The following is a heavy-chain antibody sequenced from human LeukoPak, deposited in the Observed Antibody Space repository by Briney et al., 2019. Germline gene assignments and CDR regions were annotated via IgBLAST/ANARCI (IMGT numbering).Heavy chain of an antibody. CDR1: GYTFTNYG. V-gene: IGHV1-18*01. CDR3: ATIVSNRDYGGNSYYFDY. Sequence: ASVKVSCKASGYTFTNYGISWVRQAPGQGLEWMGWINTYNGNTNYAQKLRGRVTMTTDTSTSTAYMELRSLRSDDTAVYYCATIVSNRDYGGNSYYFDYWGQGTLVTVSS. CDR2: INTYNGNT. D-gene: IGHD4-23*01. J-gene: IGHJ4*02.